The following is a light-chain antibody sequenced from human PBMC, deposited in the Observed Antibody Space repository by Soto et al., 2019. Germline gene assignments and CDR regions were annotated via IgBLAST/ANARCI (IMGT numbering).Light chain of an antibody. Sequence: QSVLTQPASVSGSPGQSVTISCTGTSSDVGGYNYVSWYQQHPGKAPKLMIYDVSKRPSGVPDRFSGSKSGNTASLTISGLQAEDEADYYCCSYAGSYTHVVFGGGTKVTVL. CDR1: SSDVGGYNY. CDR2: DVS. CDR3: CSYAGSYTHVV. V-gene: IGLV2-11*01. J-gene: IGLJ2*01.